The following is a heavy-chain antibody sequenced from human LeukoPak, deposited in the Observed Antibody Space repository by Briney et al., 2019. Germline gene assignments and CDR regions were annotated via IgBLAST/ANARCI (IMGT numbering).Heavy chain of an antibody. CDR1: GFTFSSYG. V-gene: IGHV3-30*03. CDR2: ISYDGSNK. D-gene: IGHD4-17*01. CDR3: AYGDPGH. J-gene: IGHJ4*02. Sequence: PGGSLRLSCAASGFTFSSYGMHWVRQAPGKGLEWVAVISYDGSNKYYADSVKGRFTISRDNSKNTLYLQMNSLRAEDTAVYYCAYGDPGHWGQGTLVTVSS.